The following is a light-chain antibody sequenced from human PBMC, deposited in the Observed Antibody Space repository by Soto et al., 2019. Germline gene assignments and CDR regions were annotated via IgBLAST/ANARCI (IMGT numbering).Light chain of an antibody. CDR2: DVS. CDR1: SSDIGSYNY. J-gene: IGLJ3*02. Sequence: QSALTQPASLSGSPGQSITISCTGTSSDIGSYNYVSWYQQHPGKAPKLMIFDVSYRPSGISDRFSGSKSGNTASLTISGLQPEDEADYYCSSYGASSTLFGGGTKLTAL. CDR3: SSYGASSTL. V-gene: IGLV2-14*03.